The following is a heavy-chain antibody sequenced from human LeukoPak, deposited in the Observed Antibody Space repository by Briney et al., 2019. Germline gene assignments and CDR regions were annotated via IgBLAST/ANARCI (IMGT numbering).Heavy chain of an antibody. CDR2: INHSGST. D-gene: IGHD3-3*01. V-gene: IGHV4-34*01. J-gene: IGHJ2*01. CDR3: ARRITIFGVVILNWYFDL. Sequence: SETLSLTCAVYGGSFSGYYWSWIRQPPGKGLEWIGEINHSGSTNYNPSLKSRVTISVDTSKNQFSLMLSSVTAADTAVYYCARRITIFGVVILNWYFDLWGRGTLVTVSS. CDR1: GGSFSGYY.